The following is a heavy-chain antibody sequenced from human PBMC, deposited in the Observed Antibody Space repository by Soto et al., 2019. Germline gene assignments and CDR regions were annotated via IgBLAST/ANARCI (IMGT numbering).Heavy chain of an antibody. Sequence: PSETLSLTCTVSGGSISSYYWSWIRQPPGKGLEWIGYIYYSGSTNYNPSLKSRVTISVDTSKNQFSLKLSSVTAADTAVYYCARERGDYDILTGYYTNNWFEPWGQGTLVTVSS. J-gene: IGHJ5*02. D-gene: IGHD3-9*01. CDR2: IYYSGST. CDR3: ARERGDYDILTGYYTNNWFEP. CDR1: GGSISSYY. V-gene: IGHV4-59*01.